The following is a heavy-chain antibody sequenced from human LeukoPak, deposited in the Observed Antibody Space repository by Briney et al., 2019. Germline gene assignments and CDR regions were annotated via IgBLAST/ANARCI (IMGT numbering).Heavy chain of an antibody. CDR3: ARVGIVGPTIGVFDI. V-gene: IGHV4-4*07. J-gene: IGHJ3*02. D-gene: IGHD1-26*01. CDR1: GLFNRRYH. CDR2: IHTSENT. Sequence: PSETLSLTRNVSGLFNRRYHGRWIRQPAGKGLEWVGRIHTSENTNYISSVDSRLAMSVDTSKNQFSLQLKSMAAADTAVYYCARVGIVGPTIGVFDIWGQGTMVTVSS.